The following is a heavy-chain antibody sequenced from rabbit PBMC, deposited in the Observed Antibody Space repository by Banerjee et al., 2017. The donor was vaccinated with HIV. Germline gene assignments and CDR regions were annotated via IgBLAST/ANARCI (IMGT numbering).Heavy chain of an antibody. Sequence: QSLEESGGDLVKPGASLTLTCTASGIDFNNNYWICWVRQAPGKGLELIACIDIGDGSTYYATWARGRFTISKASWTTVTLQMTSLTAADTATYFCARGVYIGGTIPTYFNLWGPGTLVTDS. J-gene: IGHJ4*01. CDR2: IDIGDGST. V-gene: IGHV1S40*01. D-gene: IGHD1-1*01. CDR1: GIDFNNNYW. CDR3: ARGVYIGGTIPTYFNL.